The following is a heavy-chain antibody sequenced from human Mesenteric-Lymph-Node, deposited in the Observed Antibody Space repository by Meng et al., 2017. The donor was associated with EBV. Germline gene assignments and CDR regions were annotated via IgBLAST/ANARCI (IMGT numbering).Heavy chain of an antibody. Sequence: QLQLQEPGPGLVKPSETLSLTCTVSGGSISSSSYYWGWIRQPPGKGLEWIGNIYYSGSTYYNPSLKSRVTISVDTSKNQFSLKLSSVTAADTAVYYCAGTVQLERHWFDPWGQGTLVTVSS. CDR2: IYYSGST. V-gene: IGHV4-39*07. J-gene: IGHJ5*02. D-gene: IGHD1-1*01. CDR3: AGTVQLERHWFDP. CDR1: GGSISSSSYY.